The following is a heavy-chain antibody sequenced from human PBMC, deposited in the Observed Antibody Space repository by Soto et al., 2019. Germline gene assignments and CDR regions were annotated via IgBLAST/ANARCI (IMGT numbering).Heavy chain of an antibody. V-gene: IGHV4-34*01. D-gene: IGHD3-10*01. J-gene: IGHJ6*03. CDR2: INHSGST. CDR1: EGSFRGYY. Sequence: SVTLSLTCAFYEGSFRGYYWSWIRQPPGKGLEWMEEINHSGSTNCNPSLKSRVTISVDTSKNQFSLKLSSVTAADTAVYYCARGRRYYYGSGSYYYMDVWGKGTTVTVSS. CDR3: ARGRRYYYGSGSYYYMDV.